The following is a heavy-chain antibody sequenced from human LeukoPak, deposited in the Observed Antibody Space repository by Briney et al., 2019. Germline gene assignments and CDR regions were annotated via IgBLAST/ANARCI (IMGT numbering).Heavy chain of an antibody. CDR1: GFTFGDYA. V-gene: IGHV3-49*03. CDR2: IRSKAYGGTT. D-gene: IGHD3-10*01. CDR3: TRDYYGSGSYYNAPVDY. Sequence: PGGSLRLSCTASGFTFGDYAMSWFRQAPGKGLEWVGFIRSKAYGGTTEYAASVKGRFTISRDDSKSIAYLQMNSLKTEDTAVYYCTRDYYGSGSYYNAPVDYWGQGTLVTVSS. J-gene: IGHJ4*02.